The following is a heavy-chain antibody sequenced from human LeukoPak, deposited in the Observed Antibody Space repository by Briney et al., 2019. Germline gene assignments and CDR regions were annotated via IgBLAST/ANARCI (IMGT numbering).Heavy chain of an antibody. V-gene: IGHV3-48*03. J-gene: IGHJ6*02. CDR2: ISSSGSTI. Sequence: GGSLRLSCAASGLTFSSYEMNWVRQAPGKGLEWVSYISSSGSTIYYADSVKGRFTISRDNAKNSLYLQMNSLRAEDTAVYYCARVGMVRGVVTDGMDVWGQGTTVTVSS. D-gene: IGHD3-10*01. CDR1: GLTFSSYE. CDR3: ARVGMVRGVVTDGMDV.